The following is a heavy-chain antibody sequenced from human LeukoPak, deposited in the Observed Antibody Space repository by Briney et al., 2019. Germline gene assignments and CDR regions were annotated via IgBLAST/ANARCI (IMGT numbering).Heavy chain of an antibody. V-gene: IGHV1-18*01. CDR3: GTPKVYYYGSGVEYYFDY. J-gene: IGHJ4*02. Sequence: ASVKVSCKASGYTFTSYGISWVRQAPGQGLEWMGWISAYNGNTNYAQKLQGRVTMTEDTSTDTAYMELSSLRSEDTAVYYCGTPKVYYYGSGVEYYFDYWGQGTLVTVSS. CDR1: GYTFTSYG. CDR2: ISAYNGNT. D-gene: IGHD3-10*01.